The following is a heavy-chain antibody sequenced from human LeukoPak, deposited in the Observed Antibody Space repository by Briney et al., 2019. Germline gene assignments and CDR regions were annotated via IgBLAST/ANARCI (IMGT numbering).Heavy chain of an antibody. V-gene: IGHV1-2*02. J-gene: IGHJ4*02. D-gene: IGHD1-26*01. CDR2: INPNSGGT. CDR1: GYTFTGYY. Sequence: WASVKVSCKASGYTFTGYYMHWVRQAPGQGLEWMGWINPNSGGTNYAQKFQGRVTMTRDTSITTAYMELSRLTSDDTAVYYCARGLRIERELLPGYWGQGTLVTVSS. CDR3: ARGLRIERELLPGY.